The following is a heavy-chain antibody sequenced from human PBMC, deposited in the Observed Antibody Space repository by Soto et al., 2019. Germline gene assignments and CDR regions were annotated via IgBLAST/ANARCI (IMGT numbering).Heavy chain of an antibody. CDR2: ISSSSSTI. V-gene: IGHV3-48*02. J-gene: IGHJ6*02. D-gene: IGHD3-22*01. CDR3: ARALSRVYYYDSSGYHARYGMDV. Sequence: EVQLVESGGGLVQPGGSLRLSCAASGFTFSSYSMNWVRQAPGKGLEWVSYISSSSSTIYYADSVKGRFTISRDNAKNSXXLXMXXLRDEDTAVYYCARALSRVYYYDSSGYHARYGMDVWGQGTTVTVSS. CDR1: GFTFSSYS.